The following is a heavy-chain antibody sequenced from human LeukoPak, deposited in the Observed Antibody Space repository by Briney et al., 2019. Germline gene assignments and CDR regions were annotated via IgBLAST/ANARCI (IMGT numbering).Heavy chain of an antibody. J-gene: IGHJ6*02. V-gene: IGHV4-39*02. CDR1: GGSISSSNYY. D-gene: IGHD4-17*01. CDR3: ARDPGYGETLDDYYYGMDV. CDR2: IYYSGNT. Sequence: SETLSLTCTVSGGSISSSNYYWGWIRQPPGKGLEWIGSIYYSGNTYYNPSLKSRVTISVDTSKNQFALKLTSVTAADTAVYYCARDPGYGETLDDYYYGMDVWGQGTTVTVSS.